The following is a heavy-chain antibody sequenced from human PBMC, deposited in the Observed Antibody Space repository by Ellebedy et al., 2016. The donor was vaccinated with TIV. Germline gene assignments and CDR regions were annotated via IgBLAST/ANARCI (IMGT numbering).Heavy chain of an antibody. CDR1: GYSFTSYW. CDR2: IYPGDSDT. Sequence: GESLKISCTGSGYSFTSYWIGWVRQIPGKGLEWMGIIYPGDSDTRYSPSFQGQVTISADKSISTAYLQWSSLEASDTAMYDWETHTGGSSGWDYFDYWGQGTLVTVSS. CDR3: ETHTGGSSGWDYFDY. V-gene: IGHV5-51*01. J-gene: IGHJ4*02. D-gene: IGHD6-19*01.